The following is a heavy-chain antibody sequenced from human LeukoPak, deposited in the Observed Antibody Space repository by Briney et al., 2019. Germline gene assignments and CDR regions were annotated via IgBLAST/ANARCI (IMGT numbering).Heavy chain of an antibody. J-gene: IGHJ3*02. CDR2: IYSSGGT. CDR3: ARGIAAASERAFDI. D-gene: IGHD6-13*01. Sequence: SETLSLTCTVSGGSISSYYWSWIRQPAGKGLEWIGRIYSSGGTDYNPSLKSRVTMSVDTSKNQFSLKLSSVTAADTAVYYCARGIAAASERAFDIWGQGTMVTVSS. CDR1: GGSISSYY. V-gene: IGHV4-4*07.